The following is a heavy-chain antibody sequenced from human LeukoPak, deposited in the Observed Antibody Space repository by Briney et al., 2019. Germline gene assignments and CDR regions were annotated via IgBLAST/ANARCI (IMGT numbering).Heavy chain of an antibody. CDR3: ASAFSNFWSGYELDY. J-gene: IGHJ4*02. D-gene: IGHD3-3*01. CDR1: GYTFTGYY. Sequence: GASVKVSCKASGYTFTGYYMHWVRQAPGQGLEWMGWINPNSGGTNYAQKFQGRVTMTRDTSISTAYMELSRLRSDDTAVYYCASAFSNFWSGYELDYWGQGTLVTVSS. V-gene: IGHV1-2*02. CDR2: INPNSGGT.